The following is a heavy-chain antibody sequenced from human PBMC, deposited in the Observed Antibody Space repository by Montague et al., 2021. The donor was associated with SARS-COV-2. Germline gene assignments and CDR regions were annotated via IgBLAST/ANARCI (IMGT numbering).Heavy chain of an antibody. D-gene: IGHD4-17*01. J-gene: IGHJ5*02. Sequence: PALVKPTKTLTLTCTFSGFSLNTSGDGVGWVRQPPGEALEWLALXYWDDDKRYSPSLKSRSTISKDTTKNEVVLTVANMDPVDTATYYCARYGDYGSWFDPWGQGTLVTVSS. CDR3: ARYGDYGSWFDP. CDR1: GFSLNTSGDG. V-gene: IGHV2-5*02. CDR2: XYWDDDK.